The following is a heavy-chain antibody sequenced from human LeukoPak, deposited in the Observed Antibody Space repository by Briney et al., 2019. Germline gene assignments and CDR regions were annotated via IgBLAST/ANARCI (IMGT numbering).Heavy chain of an antibody. V-gene: IGHV3-23*01. D-gene: IGHD3-10*01. CDR2: LGGSGGST. Sequence: GGSLRLSCAASGFTFSSYAMSWVRQAPGKGLEWVSALGGSGGSTYYADSVKGRFTISRDNSKNTLYLQMNSLRAEDTAVYYCAKDQGYYGSGTDAFDIWGQGTMVTVSS. CDR3: AKDQGYYGSGTDAFDI. J-gene: IGHJ3*02. CDR1: GFTFSSYA.